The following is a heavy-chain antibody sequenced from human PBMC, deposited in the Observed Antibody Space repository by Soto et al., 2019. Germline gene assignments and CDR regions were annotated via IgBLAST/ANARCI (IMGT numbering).Heavy chain of an antibody. CDR1: GGSISSSSYY. CDR2: IYYSGST. Sequence: SETLSLTCTVSGGSISSSSYYWGWIRQPPGKGLEWIGSIYYSGSTNYNPSLKSRVTISVDTSKNQFSLKLSSVTAADTAVYYCAREVSSSWYNWFDPWGQGTLVTVSS. CDR3: AREVSSSWYNWFDP. V-gene: IGHV4-39*07. J-gene: IGHJ5*02. D-gene: IGHD6-13*01.